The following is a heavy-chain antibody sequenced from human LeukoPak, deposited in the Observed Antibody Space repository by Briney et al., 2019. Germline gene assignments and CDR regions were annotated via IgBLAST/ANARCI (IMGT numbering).Heavy chain of an antibody. CDR1: GFTFSSYG. J-gene: IGHJ6*03. Sequence: GGSLRLSCAASGFTFSSYGMHWVRQAPGKGLEWVAFIRYDGSNKYYADSVKGRFTISRDNSKNTLYLQMNSLRSEDTAVYYCARGCSSAPYESYYYYYYMDVWGKGTTVTVSS. CDR3: ARGCSSAPYESYYYYYYMDV. CDR2: IRYDGSNK. V-gene: IGHV3-30*02. D-gene: IGHD6-25*01.